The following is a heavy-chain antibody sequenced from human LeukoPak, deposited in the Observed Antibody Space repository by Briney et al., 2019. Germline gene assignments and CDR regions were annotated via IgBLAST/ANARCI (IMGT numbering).Heavy chain of an antibody. J-gene: IGHJ3*02. CDR3: ARHPGYYDSSGYYVSAFDI. V-gene: IGHV4-39*01. Sequence: PSETLSLTCTVSGASIGSSSYYWGWIRQSPGKGLEWIGSIYYSGSTYFNPSLKSRVTMSVDTSKNHFSLKLTSVTAADTAVYYCARHPGYYDSSGYYVSAFDIWGQGTMVTVSS. D-gene: IGHD3-22*01. CDR1: GASIGSSSYY. CDR2: IYYSGST.